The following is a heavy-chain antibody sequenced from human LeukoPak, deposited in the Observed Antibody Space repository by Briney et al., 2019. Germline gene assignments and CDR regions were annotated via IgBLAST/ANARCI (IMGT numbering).Heavy chain of an antibody. CDR1: GGTFSSYA. Sequence: ASVKVSCKASGGTFSSYAISWVRQAPGQGLEWMGGSIPIFATANYAQKFQGRVTITADESTSTAYMELNSLTSDDTAVYYCTRDFWSETGAGPGFDPWGQGTLVIVSS. CDR3: TRDFWSETGAGPGFDP. J-gene: IGHJ5*02. CDR2: SIPIFATA. D-gene: IGHD6-13*01. V-gene: IGHV1-69*01.